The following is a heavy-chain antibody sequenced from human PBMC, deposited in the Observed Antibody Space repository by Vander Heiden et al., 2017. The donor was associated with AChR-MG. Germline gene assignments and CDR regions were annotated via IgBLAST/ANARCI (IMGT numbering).Heavy chain of an antibody. Sequence: EVQLLESGGGLVQPGGSLRLSCAASGFTFSSYAMGWVRQAPGKGLGWVSAISGSGGSTYYADSVKGRFTISRDNSKNTLYLQMNSLRAEDTAVYYCAIKERRWFDPWGQGTLVTVSS. CDR3: AIKERRWFDP. CDR2: ISGSGGST. V-gene: IGHV3-23*01. CDR1: GFTFSSYA. J-gene: IGHJ5*02.